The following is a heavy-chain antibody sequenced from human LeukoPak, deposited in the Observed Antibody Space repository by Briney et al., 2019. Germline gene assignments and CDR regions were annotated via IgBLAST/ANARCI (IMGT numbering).Heavy chain of an antibody. Sequence: SETLSLTCAVYGGSFSGYYWSWIRQPPGKGLEWIGEINHSGSTNYNPSLKSRVTISVDTSKNQFSLKLSSVTAADTAVYYCARASGIAARAGYYFDYWGQGTLVTVSS. CDR1: GGSFSGYY. D-gene: IGHD6-6*01. CDR3: ARASGIAARAGYYFDY. V-gene: IGHV4-34*01. CDR2: INHSGST. J-gene: IGHJ4*02.